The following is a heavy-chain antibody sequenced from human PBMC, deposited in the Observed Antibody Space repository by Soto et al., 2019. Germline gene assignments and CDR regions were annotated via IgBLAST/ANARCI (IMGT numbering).Heavy chain of an antibody. J-gene: IGHJ6*02. Sequence: PGGSLRLSCAASGFTFSSHAVSWVRQAPGKGLEWVSALSGTGVSTFYADSVKGRFTISRDNSKNTLYLQLNSLRVEDTAIYYCAKNRDGYYYTGRDVWGQGTTVTVCS. V-gene: IGHV3-23*01. CDR2: LSGTGVST. CDR3: AKNRDGYYYTGRDV. CDR1: GFTFSSHA.